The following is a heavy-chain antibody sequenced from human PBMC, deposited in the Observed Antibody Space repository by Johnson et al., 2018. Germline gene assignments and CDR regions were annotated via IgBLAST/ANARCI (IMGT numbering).Heavy chain of an antibody. CDR1: GFTFSSYW. CDR2: INSDGRST. CDR3: ARGGTNDAFDI. J-gene: IGHJ3*02. Sequence: VQLVESGGGLVQPGGSLRLSCAASGFTFSSYWIYWVRQAPGKGLVWVSRINSDGRSTSHADSVKGRFTISRDNAKNTLFLQMNSLRAEDTAVYYCARGGTNDAFDIWVQGTMVTVSS. V-gene: IGHV3-74*01.